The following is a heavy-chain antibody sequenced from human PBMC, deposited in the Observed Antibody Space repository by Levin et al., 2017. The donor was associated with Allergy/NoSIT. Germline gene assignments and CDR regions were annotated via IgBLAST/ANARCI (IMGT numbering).Heavy chain of an antibody. D-gene: IGHD6-6*01. J-gene: IGHJ3*02. Sequence: GGSLRLSCAASGFTFSGYTLNWVRQAPGKGLEWVSSISSSSTYIYYADSLKGRFTISRDDAKNSLSLQMNSLSVEDTAAYYCASDGSYDTLDIWGQGTMVTVSS. CDR1: GFTFSGYT. V-gene: IGHV3-21*01. CDR3: ASDGSYDTLDI. CDR2: ISSSSTYI.